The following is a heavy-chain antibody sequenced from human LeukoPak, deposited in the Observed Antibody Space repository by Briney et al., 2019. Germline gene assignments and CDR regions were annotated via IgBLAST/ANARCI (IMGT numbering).Heavy chain of an antibody. V-gene: IGHV3-30-3*01. CDR2: ISYDGSNK. CDR3: ARERRQYCSGGSCLEAWFDP. Sequence: PGGSLRLPCAASGFTFSSYAMHWVRQAPGKGLEWVAVISYDGSNKYYADSVKGRFTISRDNSKNTLYLQMNSLRAEDTAVYYCARERRQYCSGGSCLEAWFDPWGQGTLVTVSS. CDR1: GFTFSSYA. D-gene: IGHD2-15*01. J-gene: IGHJ5*02.